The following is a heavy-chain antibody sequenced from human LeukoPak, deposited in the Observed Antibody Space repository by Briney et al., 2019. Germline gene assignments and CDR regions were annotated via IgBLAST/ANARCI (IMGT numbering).Heavy chain of an antibody. J-gene: IGHJ4*02. D-gene: IGHD3-10*01. CDR3: ARPSRGRPLGY. CDR2: INPNTGNA. CDR1: GYTFTNFD. V-gene: IGHV1-8*02. Sequence: ASVKVSCKASGYTFTNFDINWVRQATAQGLEWMGWINPNTGNAGYAQKFRGRVTMTRNTSISTAYMELSSLRSEDTAVYYCARPSRGRPLGYWGQGTLVTVSS.